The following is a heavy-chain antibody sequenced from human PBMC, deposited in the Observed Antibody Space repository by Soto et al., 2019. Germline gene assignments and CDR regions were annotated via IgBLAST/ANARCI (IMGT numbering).Heavy chain of an antibody. Sequence: EVQLLESGGDLVQPGGSLRLSCAASGFAFSTCAMTWVRQAPGKGLEWVSTISGSGGSTYYADPVKGRFTISRDNSKNTLYLQMNSLRDEDTAVYYCAKDLMGGLTLFREVSYYDYDGLDVWGQGTTVTVSS. CDR1: GFAFSTCA. D-gene: IGHD3-10*01. CDR2: ISGSGGST. CDR3: AKDLMGGLTLFREVSYYDYDGLDV. V-gene: IGHV3-23*01. J-gene: IGHJ6*02.